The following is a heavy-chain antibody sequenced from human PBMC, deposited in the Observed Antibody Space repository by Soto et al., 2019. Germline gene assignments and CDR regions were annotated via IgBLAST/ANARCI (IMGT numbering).Heavy chain of an antibody. CDR1: GFSLSTSGLG. J-gene: IGHJ4*02. V-gene: IGHV2-5*01. CDR2: IYWNDDK. Sequence: QITLKESGPTLVKPTQTLTLTCTFSGFSLSTSGLGVAWIRQPPGKALEWLALIYWNDDKRYSPSLRNRLTITKDTSKNHVVLTMTNMDPVDTATYYCAHRRMVANYWDYWGQGTLVTVSS. D-gene: IGHD5-12*01. CDR3: AHRRMVANYWDY.